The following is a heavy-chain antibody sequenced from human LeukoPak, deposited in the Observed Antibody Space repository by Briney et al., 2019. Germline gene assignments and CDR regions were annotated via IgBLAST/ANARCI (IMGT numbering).Heavy chain of an antibody. CDR3: ATKGSYCSGGSGYEPDAFDI. CDR2: INPNSGGT. CDR1: GYTFTGYY. V-gene: IGHV1-2*02. D-gene: IGHD2-15*01. Sequence: ASVKVSCKASGYTFTGYYMHWVRQAPGQGLEWMGWINPNSGGTNYAQKFQGRVTMTRDTSISTAYMELSSLRSGDTAVYYCATKGSYCSGGSGYEPDAFDIWGQGTMVTVSS. J-gene: IGHJ3*02.